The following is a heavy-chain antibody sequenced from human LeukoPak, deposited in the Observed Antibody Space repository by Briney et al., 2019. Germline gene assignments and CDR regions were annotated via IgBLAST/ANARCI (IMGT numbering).Heavy chain of an antibody. J-gene: IGHJ5*02. CDR1: GFTISSFT. CDR2: IGGRGGST. V-gene: IGHV3-23*01. D-gene: IGHD3-16*01. CDR3: GKEGGA. Sequence: GGSLRLSCAASGFTISSFTMTWVRQAPGKGLEWVSAIGGRGGSTYYADSLEGRFTIARDNSKDMVYLQMNSLKVEDTAIYYCGKEGGAWGQGAKVTVSS.